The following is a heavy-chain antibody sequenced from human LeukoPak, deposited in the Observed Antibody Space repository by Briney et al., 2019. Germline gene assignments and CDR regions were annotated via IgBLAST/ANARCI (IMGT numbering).Heavy chain of an antibody. CDR1: GFTFDDYA. CDR2: ISWNSGSI. V-gene: IGHV3-9*01. J-gene: IGHJ6*02. CDR3: VKARAYYDFWSGPDMDV. D-gene: IGHD3-3*01. Sequence: GGSLRLSCAASGFTFDDYAMHWVRQAPGKGLEWVSGISWNSGSIGYADSVKGRFTISRDNAKNSLYLQMNSLRAEDTALYYCVKARAYYDFWSGPDMDVWGQGTTVTVSS.